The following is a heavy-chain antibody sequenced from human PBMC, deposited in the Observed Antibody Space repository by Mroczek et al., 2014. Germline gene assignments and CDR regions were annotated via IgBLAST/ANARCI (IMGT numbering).Heavy chain of an antibody. D-gene: IGHD2-2*01. CDR2: VNTR. J-gene: IGHJ4*02. Sequence: QVQLVESGTEVKKPGASVKVSCKAFGFSFTNYYMHWVRLAPGQGLEWMGVVNTRSYAQKFQGRVTMTGDSSTSTVYMELSSLRSEDTAVYYCVRDGGLVAAADLDYFDHWGQGTLVTVSS. CDR3: VRDGGLVAAADLDYFDH. V-gene: IGHV1-46*03. CDR1: GFSFTNYY.